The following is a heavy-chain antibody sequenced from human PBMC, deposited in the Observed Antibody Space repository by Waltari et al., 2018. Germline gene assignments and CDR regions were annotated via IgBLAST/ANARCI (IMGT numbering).Heavy chain of an antibody. CDR3: AREFSGSGSYYQRAFDI. D-gene: IGHD3-10*01. Sequence: EVQLVESGGGLVKPGGSLRLSCAASGFTFSSYSMNWVRQAPGKGLEWVSSISSSSSYIYYADSGKGRFTISRDNAKNSLYLQMNSLRAEDTAVYYCAREFSGSGSYYQRAFDIWGQGTMVTVSS. CDR2: ISSSSSYI. V-gene: IGHV3-21*01. J-gene: IGHJ3*02. CDR1: GFTFSSYS.